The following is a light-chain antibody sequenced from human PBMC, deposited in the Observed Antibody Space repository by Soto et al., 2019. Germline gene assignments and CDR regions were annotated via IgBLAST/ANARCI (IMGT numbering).Light chain of an antibody. V-gene: IGLV2-14*02. CDR1: SSAVGTFSL. CDR2: EGS. CDR3: SSYTSSSTL. Sequence: QSALTQPASVSGSPGQSITISCTGSSSAVGTFSLVSWYQHHPGKVPKLIIYEGSKRPSGVSNRFSGSKSGNTASLTISGLQAEDEADYYCSSYTSSSTLFGTGTKLTVL. J-gene: IGLJ1*01.